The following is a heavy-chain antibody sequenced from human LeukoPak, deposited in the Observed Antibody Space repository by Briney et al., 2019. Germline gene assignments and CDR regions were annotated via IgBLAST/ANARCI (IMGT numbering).Heavy chain of an antibody. J-gene: IGHJ4*01. CDR3: ATMSGFDY. D-gene: IGHD3-10*02. V-gene: IGHV3-21*01. CDR2: ISASGRSI. Sequence: GGSLRPSCAASGFTFSSNYMNWGRQAPGKGLEWVSSISASGRSIYYADSVRGRFTTSRDNAKNSLYLQMNSLRAEDTAVYYCATMSGFDYWGQGTLVTVSS. CDR1: GFTFSSNY.